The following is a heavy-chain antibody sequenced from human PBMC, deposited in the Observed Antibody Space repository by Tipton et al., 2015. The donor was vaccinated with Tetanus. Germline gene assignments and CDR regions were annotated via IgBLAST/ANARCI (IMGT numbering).Heavy chain of an antibody. V-gene: IGHV3-48*02. CDR1: GFTFSSYS. CDR2: ISSSSSTI. J-gene: IGHJ6*02. Sequence: SLRLSCAASGFTFSSYSMNWVRQAPGKGLEWVSYISSSSSTIYYADSVKGRFTISRDNAKNSLYLQMNSLRDEDTAVYYCARGGRGTTAALYYYYYGMDVWGQGTTVTVSS. CDR3: ARGGRGTTAALYYYYYGMDV. D-gene: IGHD6-13*01.